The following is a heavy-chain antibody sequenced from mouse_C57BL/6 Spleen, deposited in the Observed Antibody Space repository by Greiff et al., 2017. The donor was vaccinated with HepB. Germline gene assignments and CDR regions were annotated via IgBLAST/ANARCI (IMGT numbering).Heavy chain of an antibody. J-gene: IGHJ1*03. CDR2: IDPNSGGT. V-gene: IGHV1-72*01. CDR3: ASCTFSYWYFDV. D-gene: IGHD5-1*01. CDR1: GYTFTSYW. Sequence: QVQLQQPGAELVKPGASVKLSCKASGYTFTSYWMHWVKQRPGRGLEWIGRIDPNSGGTKYNEKFKSKATLTVDKPSSTAYMQLSSLTSEDAAVYYCASCTFSYWYFDVWGTGTTVTVSS.